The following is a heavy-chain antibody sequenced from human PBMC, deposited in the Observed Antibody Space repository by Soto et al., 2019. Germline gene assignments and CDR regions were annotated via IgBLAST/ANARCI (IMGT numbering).Heavy chain of an antibody. V-gene: IGHV1-18*01. CDR2: ISAYNGNT. J-gene: IGHJ5*02. CDR1: GYTFTSYG. Sequence: ASVKVSCKASGYTFTSYGISWVRQAPGQGLGWMGWISAYNGNTNYAQKLQGRVTMTTDTSTSTAYMELRSLRSDDTAVYYCATDPGYSSSWSNWFDPWGQGTLVNVSS. D-gene: IGHD6-13*01. CDR3: ATDPGYSSSWSNWFDP.